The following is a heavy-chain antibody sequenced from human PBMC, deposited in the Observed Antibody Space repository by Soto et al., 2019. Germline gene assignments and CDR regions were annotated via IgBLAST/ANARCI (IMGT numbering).Heavy chain of an antibody. V-gene: IGHV1-69*13. CDR2: IIPIFGTA. Sequence: SVKVSCKASGGTFSSYAISWVRQAPGQGLEWMGGIIPIFGTANYAQKFQGRVTITADESTSTAYMELSSLRSEDTAVYYCARGTIFGVVQREYGMDVWGQGTTVTVS. D-gene: IGHD3-3*01. J-gene: IGHJ6*02. CDR3: ARGTIFGVVQREYGMDV. CDR1: GGTFSSYA.